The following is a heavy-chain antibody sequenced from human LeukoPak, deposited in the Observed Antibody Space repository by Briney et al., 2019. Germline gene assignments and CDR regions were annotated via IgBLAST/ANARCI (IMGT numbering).Heavy chain of an antibody. J-gene: IGHJ6*03. CDR2: INHSGST. D-gene: IGHD2-8*01. CDR3: ARSPRVSNDYYYMDV. CDR1: GGSFSGYY. V-gene: IGHV4-34*01. Sequence: TSETLSLTCAVYGGSFSGYYRSWLRQPPGKGLEWIGEINHSGSTNYNPSLKSRVTISVDTSKNQFSLKLSSVTAAGTAVYYCARSPRVSNDYYYMDVWGKGTTVTVSS.